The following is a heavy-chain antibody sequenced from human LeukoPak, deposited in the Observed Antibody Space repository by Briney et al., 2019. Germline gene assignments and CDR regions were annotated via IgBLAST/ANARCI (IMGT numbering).Heavy chain of an antibody. J-gene: IGHJ4*02. Sequence: GGSLRLSCAASGSTFSSYAMSWVRQAPGKGLEWVSAISGSGGSTCYADSVKGRFTISRDNSKNTLYLQMNSLRAEDTAVYYCANSLDPTKFILTGYYPFDYWGQGTLVTVSS. CDR1: GSTFSSYA. D-gene: IGHD3-9*01. V-gene: IGHV3-23*01. CDR2: ISGSGGST. CDR3: ANSLDPTKFILTGYYPFDY.